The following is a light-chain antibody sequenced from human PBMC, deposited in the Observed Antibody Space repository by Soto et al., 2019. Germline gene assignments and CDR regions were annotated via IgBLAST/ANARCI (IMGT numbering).Light chain of an antibody. V-gene: IGKV3-20*01. Sequence: EIVLTQSPGTLSLSPGERATLSCRASQTISSTYLAWYQQKPGQAPGLLIYGASSRATGIPDRFSGSGSGTDFTLTISRLEPEDFAVYFCQHYDTSPPGFTFGPGTRVDIK. CDR3: QHYDTSPPGFT. J-gene: IGKJ3*01. CDR2: GAS. CDR1: QTISSTY.